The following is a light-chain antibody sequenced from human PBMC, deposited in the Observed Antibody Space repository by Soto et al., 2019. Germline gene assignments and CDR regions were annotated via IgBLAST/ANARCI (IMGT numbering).Light chain of an antibody. CDR1: QGIRSY. J-gene: IGKJ5*01. CDR3: QQLNSYPIT. Sequence: DIQLTQSPSLLSASVGDRVTITCRASQGIRSYLAWYQQKPWKAPKLLIYAASTLQSGVPSRFSGSGSGTEFTLTISSLQPEDFATYYCQQLNSYPITFGQGTRLEIK. V-gene: IGKV1-9*01. CDR2: AAS.